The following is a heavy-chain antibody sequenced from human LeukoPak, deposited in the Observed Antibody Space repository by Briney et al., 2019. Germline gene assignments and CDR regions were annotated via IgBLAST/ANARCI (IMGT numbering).Heavy chain of an antibody. CDR3: ARGRGLRFLEWLLWGKSFDY. CDR1: GGSFSGYY. Sequence: PSETLSLTCAVYGGSFSGYYWSWIRQPPGKGLEWIGEINHSGSTNYNPSLKSRVTISVDTSKNQFSLKLSSVAAADTAVYYCARGRGLRFLEWLLWGKSFDYWGQGTLVTVSS. CDR2: INHSGST. J-gene: IGHJ4*02. D-gene: IGHD3-3*01. V-gene: IGHV4-34*01.